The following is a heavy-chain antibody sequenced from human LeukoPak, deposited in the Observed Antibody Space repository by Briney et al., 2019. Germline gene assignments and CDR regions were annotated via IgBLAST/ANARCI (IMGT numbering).Heavy chain of an antibody. Sequence: PSETLSLTCTVSGGPISSYYWSWIRQPPGKGLEWIGYIYYSGSTKYNPSLKSRVTISVDTSYNQFSLKLSSATAADTAVYYCAKSGTYGDYGGYWFDPWGQGTLVTVSS. CDR3: AKSGTYGDYGGYWFDP. CDR1: GGPISSYY. J-gene: IGHJ5*02. CDR2: IYYSGST. V-gene: IGHV4-59*08. D-gene: IGHD4-17*01.